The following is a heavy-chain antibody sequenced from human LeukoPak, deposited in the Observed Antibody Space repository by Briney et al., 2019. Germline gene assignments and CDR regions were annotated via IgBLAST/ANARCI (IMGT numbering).Heavy chain of an antibody. V-gene: IGHV3-21*01. Sequence: GGSLRLSCAASGFTLRSYNMNWVRQAPGKRPEWVSSISSSSSYIYYADSVKGRFTISRDNAQNSLYLQMNSLRAEDTALYYCARGASRADYWGQGTLVTVSS. CDR2: ISSSSSYI. J-gene: IGHJ4*02. CDR1: GFTLRSYN. CDR3: ARGASRADY.